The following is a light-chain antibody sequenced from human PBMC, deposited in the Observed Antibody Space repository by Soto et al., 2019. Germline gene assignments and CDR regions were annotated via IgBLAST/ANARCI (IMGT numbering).Light chain of an antibody. Sequence: EIVMTQSPATLSVSPEERATLSCRASQSVSSNLAWYQQKPGQAPRLLIYGASTRASGIPARFSGSGSGTEFTLTISSPQSEDFAVYYCQQYNSWLWTFGQGTKVDIK. V-gene: IGKV3-15*01. J-gene: IGKJ1*01. CDR1: QSVSSN. CDR2: GAS. CDR3: QQYNSWLWT.